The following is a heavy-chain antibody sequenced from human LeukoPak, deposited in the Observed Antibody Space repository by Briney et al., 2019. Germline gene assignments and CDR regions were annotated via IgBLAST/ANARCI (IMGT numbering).Heavy chain of an antibody. J-gene: IGHJ3*02. V-gene: IGHV4-59*01. D-gene: IGHD3-10*01. CDR3: ARKKGSGSSDAFDI. CDR2: IYYSGST. Sequence: SETLSLTCTVSGGSISSYYWSWIRQPPGKGLEWIGYIYYSGSTNYNPSLKSRVTISVDTSKNQFSLKLSSVTAADTAVYYCARKKGSGSSDAFDIWGQGTMVTVSS. CDR1: GGSISSYY.